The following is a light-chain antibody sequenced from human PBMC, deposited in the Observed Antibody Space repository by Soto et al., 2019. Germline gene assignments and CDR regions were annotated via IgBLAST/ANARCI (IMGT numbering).Light chain of an antibody. V-gene: IGLV1-51*01. CDR3: GTWDSSLSVGV. CDR1: SNIGNNY. Sequence: QSVLTQPPSVSAAPVRKVTISCSGSSNIGNNYVSWYQQLPGTAPKLLIYDNNKRPSGIPDRFSGSKSGTSATLGITGLQTGDEADYYCGTWDSSLSVGVFGGGTKLTVL. CDR2: DNN. J-gene: IGLJ2*01.